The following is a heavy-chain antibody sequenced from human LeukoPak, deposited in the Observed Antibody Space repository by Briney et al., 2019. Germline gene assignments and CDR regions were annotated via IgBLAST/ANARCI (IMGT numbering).Heavy chain of an antibody. CDR1: GFTFGSYP. V-gene: IGHV3-30*04. CDR3: ALCGSCYSQKDYYYYGMDV. Sequence: GSLRLSCAASGFTFGSYPMHWVRQAPGKGLEWVAVISYDGSNKYYADSVKGRFTISRDNSKNTLYLQMNSLRAEDTAVYYCALCGSCYSQKDYYYYGMDVWGQGTTVTVSS. J-gene: IGHJ6*02. CDR2: ISYDGSNK. D-gene: IGHD2-15*01.